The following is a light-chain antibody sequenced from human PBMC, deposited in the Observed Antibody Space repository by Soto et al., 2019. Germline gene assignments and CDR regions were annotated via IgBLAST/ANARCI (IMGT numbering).Light chain of an antibody. CDR1: QSFSSNH. CDR3: QQHGTSPIT. V-gene: IGKV3-20*01. CDR2: GGS. Sequence: DIVFTQSPGTLSLSPGERATLSCRASQSFSSNHLAWYQQKPGQAPRLLIYGGSSRATGIPVRFSGSGSGTDFTLTISRLEPEDFAVYYCQQHGTSPITFGQGTRLEIK. J-gene: IGKJ5*01.